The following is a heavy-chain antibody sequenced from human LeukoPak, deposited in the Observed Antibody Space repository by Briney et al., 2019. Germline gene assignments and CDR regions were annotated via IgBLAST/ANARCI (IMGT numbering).Heavy chain of an antibody. D-gene: IGHD5-12*01. V-gene: IGHV4-61*02. CDR2: ISTSGST. J-gene: IGHJ4*02. CDR3: ARGTSGYSVFDS. CDR1: GGSISSDNYF. Sequence: PSETLSLTCSVSGGSISSDNYFWSWIRQPAGQGLEWIGRISTSGSTNYNPSFESGITISLDTSNSQFSLILSSVTAADTAVYYCARGTSGYSVFDSWGQGTLVTVSS.